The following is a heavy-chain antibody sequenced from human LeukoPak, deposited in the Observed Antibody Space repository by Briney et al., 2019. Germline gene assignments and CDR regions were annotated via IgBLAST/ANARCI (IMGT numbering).Heavy chain of an antibody. CDR2: IKSKTDGGTT. CDR3: TQYIRVSPVYL. V-gene: IGHV3-15*01. Sequence: GGSLRLSCAASGFTFSTFGMNWVRQAPGKGLEWVGRIKSKTDGGTTDYAAPVKGRFTISRDDSKNTLYLQMNSLKTEDTAVYYCTQYIRVSPVYLWGQGTLVTVSS. J-gene: IGHJ4*02. CDR1: GFTFSTFG. D-gene: IGHD3-9*01.